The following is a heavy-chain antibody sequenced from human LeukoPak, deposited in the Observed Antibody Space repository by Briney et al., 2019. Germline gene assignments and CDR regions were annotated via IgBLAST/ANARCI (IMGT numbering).Heavy chain of an antibody. CDR3: ARGEMTQYYYYYMDV. D-gene: IGHD5-24*01. V-gene: IGHV4-59*01. CDR2: IYYSGST. J-gene: IGHJ6*03. CDR1: GGSISSYY. Sequence: SETLSLTCTVSGGSISSYYWSWIRQPPGKGLEWIGYIYYSGSTNYNPSLKSRVTISVDTSKNQFSLKLSSVTAADTAVYHCARGEMTQYYYYYMDVWGKGTTVTVSS.